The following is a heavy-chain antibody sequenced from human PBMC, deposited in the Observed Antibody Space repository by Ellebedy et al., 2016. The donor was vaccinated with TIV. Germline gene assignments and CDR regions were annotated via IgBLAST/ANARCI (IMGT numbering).Heavy chain of an antibody. J-gene: IGHJ5*02. V-gene: IGHV3-23*01. Sequence: GESLKISCVGSGFTFSSKGLHWVRQAPGKGLEWVSHISGSGVTTYYADSVRGRFSISRDNSKNTLFLQMNSLRADDTAVYYCAGYRGEAVAGNWFDPWGQGTLVTVSS. D-gene: IGHD6-19*01. CDR1: GFTFSSKG. CDR3: AGYRGEAVAGNWFDP. CDR2: ISGSGVTT.